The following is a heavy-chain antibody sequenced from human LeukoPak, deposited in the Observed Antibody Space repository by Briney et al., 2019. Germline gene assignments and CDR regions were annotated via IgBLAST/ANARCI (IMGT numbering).Heavy chain of an antibody. D-gene: IGHD3-10*01. J-gene: IGHJ4*02. Sequence: GGSLRLSFAASGVTFSNYGMYWVRQTPGKGLVWVSLIKSDGSSTNYADSVKGRFTISRDNSKNTLYLQMNSLRDEGTAVYYCARERYYYGSGSSFDYWGQGTLVTVSS. CDR1: GVTFSNYG. CDR2: IKSDGSST. CDR3: ARERYYYGSGSSFDY. V-gene: IGHV3-74*01.